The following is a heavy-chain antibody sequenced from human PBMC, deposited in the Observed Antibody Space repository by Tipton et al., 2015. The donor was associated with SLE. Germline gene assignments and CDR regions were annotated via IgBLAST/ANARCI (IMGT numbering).Heavy chain of an antibody. CDR3: AREEMATIRGYFDY. V-gene: IGHV3-30*04. Sequence: GLEWVAVISYDGSNKYYADSVKGRFTISRDNSKNTLYLQMNSLRAEDTAVYYCAREEMATIRGYFDYWGQGTLVTVSS. D-gene: IGHD5-24*01. CDR2: ISYDGSNK. J-gene: IGHJ4*02.